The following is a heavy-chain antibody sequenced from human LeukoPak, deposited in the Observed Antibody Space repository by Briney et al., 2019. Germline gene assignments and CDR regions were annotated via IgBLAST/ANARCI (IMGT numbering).Heavy chain of an antibody. D-gene: IGHD1/OR15-1a*01. CDR3: ARVVMGTTFDP. J-gene: IGHJ5*02. V-gene: IGHV3-48*03. CDR1: GFTFSSYE. Sequence: GGSLRLSCVVSGFTFSSYEMNWVRQDPGKGLEWVSYISSSGSNIYYADSVKGRFTISRDNAKNSLYLQMNSLRAEDTAIYYCARVVMGTTFDPWGQGTLVTVSS. CDR2: ISSSGSNI.